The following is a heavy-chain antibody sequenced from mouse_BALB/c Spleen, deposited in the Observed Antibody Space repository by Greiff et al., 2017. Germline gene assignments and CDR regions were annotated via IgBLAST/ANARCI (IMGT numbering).Heavy chain of an antibody. V-gene: IGHV1-77*01. J-gene: IGHJ1*01. CDR1: GYTFTDYV. D-gene: IGHD2-1*01. CDR2: IYPGSGST. CDR3: ARGGIYYGWYFDV. Sequence: QVQLQQSGPELVKPGASVKMSCKASGYTFTDYVISWVKQRTGQGLEWIGEIYPGSGSTYYNEKFKGKATLTADKSSNTAYMQLSSLTSEDSAVYFCARGGIYYGWYFDVWGAGTTVTVSS.